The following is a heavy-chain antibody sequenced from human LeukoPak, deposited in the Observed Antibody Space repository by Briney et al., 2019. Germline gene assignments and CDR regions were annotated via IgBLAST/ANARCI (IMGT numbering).Heavy chain of an antibody. Sequence: GSLRLSCAASGFPFSNAWMSWVRPAPGKGLEWVGRIKSKTDGGTTDYAAHVKGRFTISKDDSKSTLYLQINSLKTEDTAVYYWTTEYWYFDFWGQGTLVTVS. CDR1: GFPFSNAW. J-gene: IGHJ4*02. D-gene: IGHD2-15*01. V-gene: IGHV3-15*01. CDR2: IKSKTDGGTT. CDR3: TTEYWYFDF.